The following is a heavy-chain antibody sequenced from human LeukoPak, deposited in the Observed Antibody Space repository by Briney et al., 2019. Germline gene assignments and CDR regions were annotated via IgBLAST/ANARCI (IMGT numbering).Heavy chain of an antibody. V-gene: IGHV1-69*13. CDR3: ARASSWSHAFDI. CDR1: GYTFTSYY. CDR2: IIPIFGTA. Sequence: SVKVSCKASGYTFTSYYMHWVRQAPGQGLEWMGGIIPIFGTANYAQKFQGRVTITADESTSTAYMELSSLRSEDTAVYYCARASSWSHAFDIWGQGTMVTVSS. D-gene: IGHD6-13*01. J-gene: IGHJ3*02.